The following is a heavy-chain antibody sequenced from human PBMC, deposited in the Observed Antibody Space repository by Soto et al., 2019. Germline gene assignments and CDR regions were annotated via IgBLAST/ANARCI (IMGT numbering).Heavy chain of an antibody. J-gene: IGHJ4*02. D-gene: IGHD6-19*01. CDR1: GGSISSSSYY. V-gene: IGHV4-39*01. CDR2: IYYSGST. CDR3: VVGSGWYAQFDY. Sequence: PSETLSLTCTVSGGSISSSSYYWGWIRQPPGKGLEWIGSIYYSGSTYYNPSLKSRVTISVDTSKNQFSLKLSSVTAADTAVYYAVVGSGWYAQFDYWGQGTLVTVSS.